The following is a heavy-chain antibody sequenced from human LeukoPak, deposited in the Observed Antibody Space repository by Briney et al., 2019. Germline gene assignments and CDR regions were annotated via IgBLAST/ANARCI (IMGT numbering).Heavy chain of an antibody. Sequence: SVKVSCKASGGTFSSYAISWVRQAPGQGLEWMGGIIPIFGTANYAQKFQGRVTITTDESTSTAYMELSSLRSEDTAVYYCARDGTGDHAFDIWGQGTMVTVSS. CDR1: GGTFSSYA. V-gene: IGHV1-69*05. CDR3: ARDGTGDHAFDI. J-gene: IGHJ3*02. D-gene: IGHD7-27*01. CDR2: IIPIFGTA.